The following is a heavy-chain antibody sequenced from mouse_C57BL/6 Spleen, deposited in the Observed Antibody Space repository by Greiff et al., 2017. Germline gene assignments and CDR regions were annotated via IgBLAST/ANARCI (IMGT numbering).Heavy chain of an antibody. CDR1: GFSLTSYG. CDR2: IWRGGST. V-gene: IGHV2-5*01. D-gene: IGHD1-1*01. CDR3: AQSYYYGSSYEAMDY. J-gene: IGHJ4*01. Sequence: QVQLQQSGPGLVQPSQSLSITCTVSGFSLTSYGVHWVRQSPGKGLEWLGVIWRGGSTDYNAAFMSRLSITKDNSKSQVFFKMNSLQADDTAIYYCAQSYYYGSSYEAMDYWGQGTSVTVSS.